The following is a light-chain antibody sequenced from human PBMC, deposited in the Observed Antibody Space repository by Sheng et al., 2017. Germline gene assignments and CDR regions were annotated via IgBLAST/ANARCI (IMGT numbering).Light chain of an antibody. CDR1: QSVSVY. CDR2: DAS. V-gene: IGKV3-11*01. Sequence: EIVLTQSPATLSLSPGERATLSCRASQSVSVYVAWFQQKPGQAPRLLIYDASKRATGIPARFSGSGSGTDFTLTISSLEPEDFAVYYCQQRSNWRWTFGQGTRVEI. CDR3: QQRSNWRWT. J-gene: IGKJ1*01.